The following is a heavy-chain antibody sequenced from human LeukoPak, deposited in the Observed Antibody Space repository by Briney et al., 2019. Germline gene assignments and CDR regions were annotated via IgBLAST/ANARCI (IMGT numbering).Heavy chain of an antibody. CDR3: ATSTYGIPDY. CDR1: GFTFSSYA. J-gene: IGHJ4*02. V-gene: IGHV3-30-3*01. D-gene: IGHD4-17*01. CDR2: ISYDGISK. Sequence: GGSLRLSCAASGFTFSSYAMHWVRQAPGKGLEWVAVISYDGISKYYADSVRGRFTISRDNSKNTLYVQMNSLSAEDTATYYCATSTYGIPDYWGQGTLVTVSS.